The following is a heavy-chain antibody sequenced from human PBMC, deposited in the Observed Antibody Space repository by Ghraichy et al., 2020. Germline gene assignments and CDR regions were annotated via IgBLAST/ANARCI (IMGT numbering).Heavy chain of an antibody. CDR1: GGSISSYY. Sequence: GSLRLSCTVSGGSISSYYWSWIRQPPGKGLEWIAYIYYSGSTNYNPSLKSRVTISVDTSKNQFSLKLSSVTAADTAVYYCARAKSGYYYFDYWGQGTLVTVS. V-gene: IGHV4-59*01. D-gene: IGHD3-22*01. CDR3: ARAKSGYYYFDY. CDR2: IYYSGST. J-gene: IGHJ4*02.